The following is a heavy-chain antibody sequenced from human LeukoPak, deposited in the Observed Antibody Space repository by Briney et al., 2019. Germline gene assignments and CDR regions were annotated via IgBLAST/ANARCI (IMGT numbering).Heavy chain of an antibody. V-gene: IGHV3-23*01. J-gene: IGHJ3*02. CDR3: AKDGENDAFDI. CDR2: ISGRGGST. Sequence: PGGSLRLSCAASGFTFSSYAMSWVRQAPGKGLEWVSGISGRGGSTHYADSVKGRVTISRDNSKNTLYLQMNSLRAEDTAVYYCAKDGENDAFDIWGQGTMVTVSS. D-gene: IGHD3-10*01. CDR1: GFTFSSYA.